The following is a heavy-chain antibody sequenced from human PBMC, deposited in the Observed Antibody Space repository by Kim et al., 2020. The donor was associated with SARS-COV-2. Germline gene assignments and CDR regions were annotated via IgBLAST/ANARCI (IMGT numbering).Heavy chain of an antibody. D-gene: IGHD1-1*01. CDR1: GFTFSNAW. CDR3: TTDHHGNRPERIDY. Sequence: GGSLRLSCAASGFTFSNAWMSWVRQAPGKGLEWVGRIKSKTDGGTTDYAAPVKGRFTISRDDSKNTLYLQMNSLKTEDTAVYYCTTDHHGNRPERIDYWGQGTLVTVSS. V-gene: IGHV3-15*01. J-gene: IGHJ4*02. CDR2: IKSKTDGGTT.